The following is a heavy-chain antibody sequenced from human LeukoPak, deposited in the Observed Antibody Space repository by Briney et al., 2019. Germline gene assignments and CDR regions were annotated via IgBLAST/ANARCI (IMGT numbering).Heavy chain of an antibody. Sequence: GGSLRLSCAASGFTFNRYAMHWVRQAPGKGLEWVAAISYDGSNRYYAESVKGRFTISRDNSSNTLFLQLNSLRPEATAVYYCARVYCGADCYNNYYYGMDVWGQGTTVTVSS. CDR3: ARVYCGADCYNNYYYGMDV. CDR1: GFTFNRYA. V-gene: IGHV3-30*04. CDR2: ISYDGSNR. J-gene: IGHJ6*02. D-gene: IGHD2-21*02.